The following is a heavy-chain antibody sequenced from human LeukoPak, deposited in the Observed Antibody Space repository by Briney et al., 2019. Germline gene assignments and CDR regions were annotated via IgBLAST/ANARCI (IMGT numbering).Heavy chain of an antibody. V-gene: IGHV3-30*18. CDR1: GFTFSSYG. CDR2: ISYDGSNK. D-gene: IGHD2-2*01. Sequence: QPGGSLRLSCAASGFTFSSYGMHWVRQAPGKGLEWVAVISYDGSNKYYADSVKWLFTISRDNSKNTLYVQMNSLRAGDTAVYFCEKATSTRLDCWGQGTLVTVSS. CDR3: EKATSTRLDC. J-gene: IGHJ4*02.